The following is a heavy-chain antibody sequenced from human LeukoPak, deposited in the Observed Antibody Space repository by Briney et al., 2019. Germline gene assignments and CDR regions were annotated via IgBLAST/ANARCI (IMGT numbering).Heavy chain of an antibody. CDR3: ARAPTTVVTRGAFDI. CDR1: GSTFSSYS. V-gene: IGHV3-21*01. D-gene: IGHD4-23*01. CDR2: ISSSSSYI. J-gene: IGHJ3*02. Sequence: GGSLRLSCAASGSTFSSYSMNWVRQAPGKGLEWVSSISSSSSYIYYADSVKDRFTISRDNAKNSLYLQMNSLRAEDTAVYYCARAPTTVVTRGAFDIWGQGTMVTVSS.